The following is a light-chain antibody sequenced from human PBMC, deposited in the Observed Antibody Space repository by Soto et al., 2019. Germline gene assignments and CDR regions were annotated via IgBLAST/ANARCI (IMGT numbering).Light chain of an antibody. V-gene: IGKV3-20*01. J-gene: IGKJ1*01. Sequence: VLTQSPGILSLSPGERATLSCRASHTISSSYLAWYQQKPGQAPRLLMYGISRRATGIPDRFSGSGSGTDFTLTITRLEPEDFAVYYCQQYVTSSPRTFGQGTKVDIK. CDR1: HTISSSY. CDR3: QQYVTSSPRT. CDR2: GIS.